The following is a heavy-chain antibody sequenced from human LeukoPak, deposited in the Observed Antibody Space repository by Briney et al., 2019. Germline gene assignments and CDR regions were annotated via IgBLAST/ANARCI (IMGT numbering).Heavy chain of an antibody. Sequence: GGSLRLSCAASPGITFSDYWMNWVRQAPGKGLVWVAIIRQDGREKLYLDSVKGRFTISRDNAKSSVYLQINSLRAEDTAVYYCVGGIGWQPDYWGQGTLVTVSS. CDR3: VGGIGWQPDY. J-gene: IGHJ4*02. D-gene: IGHD6-19*01. CDR2: IRQDGREK. V-gene: IGHV3-7*03. CDR1: PGITFSDYW.